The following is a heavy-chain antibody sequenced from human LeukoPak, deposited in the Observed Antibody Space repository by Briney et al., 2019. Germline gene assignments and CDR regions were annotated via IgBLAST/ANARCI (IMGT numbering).Heavy chain of an antibody. CDR1: GGTFSSYT. J-gene: IGHJ2*01. V-gene: IGHV1-69*02. CDR2: IVPILGIA. D-gene: IGHD2-2*01. Sequence: SVKVSCKASGGTFSSYTISWVRQAPGQGLEWMGRIVPILGIANYAQKFQGRVTITADKSTSTAYMELSSLRSEDTAVYYCARVPGYCSSTSCSDWYFDLWGRGTLVTVSS. CDR3: ARVPGYCSSTSCSDWYFDL.